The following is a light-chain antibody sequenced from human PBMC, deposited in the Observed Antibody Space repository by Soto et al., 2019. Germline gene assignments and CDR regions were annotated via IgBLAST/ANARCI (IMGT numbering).Light chain of an antibody. CDR2: QDS. CDR1: KLGDKY. Sequence: SYELTQPPSVSVSPGQTASITCSGDKLGDKYACWYQQKPGQSPVLVIYQDSKRPSGIPERFSGSNSGNTATLTISGTQAMDEVYYYCQALDSSFYVFGTATKLTV. J-gene: IGLJ1*01. V-gene: IGLV3-1*01. CDR3: QALDSSFYV.